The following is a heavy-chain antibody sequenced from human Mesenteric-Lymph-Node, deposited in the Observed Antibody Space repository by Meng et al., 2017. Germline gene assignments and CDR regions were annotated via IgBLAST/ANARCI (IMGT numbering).Heavy chain of an antibody. CDR1: GGSISSGGHS. V-gene: IGHV4-31*03. CDR2: IYYSGST. CDR3: ARVDSSGYFLDY. D-gene: IGHD3-22*01. Sequence: QVQLQESGPGLVKPSLTLSLTCTVSGGSISSGGHSWSWIRQHPGKGLEWIAYIYYSGSTYYNPSLKSRVILSVDTSKNQFSLKLSSVTAADTAVYYCARVDSSGYFLDYWGQGTLVTVSS. J-gene: IGHJ4*01.